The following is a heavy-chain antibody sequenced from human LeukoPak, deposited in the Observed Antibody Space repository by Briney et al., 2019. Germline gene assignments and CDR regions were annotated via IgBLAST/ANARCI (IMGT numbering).Heavy chain of an antibody. Sequence: TSETLSLTCTVSGGSISSSSYYWGWIRQPPGKGLEWIGSIYYSGSTYYNPSLKSRVTISVDTSKNQFSLKLSSVTAADTAVYYCARSFLGTVTTGFDPWGQGTLVTVSS. CDR3: ARSFLGTVTTGFDP. J-gene: IGHJ5*02. D-gene: IGHD4-17*01. CDR1: GGSISSSSYY. CDR2: IYYSGST. V-gene: IGHV4-39*07.